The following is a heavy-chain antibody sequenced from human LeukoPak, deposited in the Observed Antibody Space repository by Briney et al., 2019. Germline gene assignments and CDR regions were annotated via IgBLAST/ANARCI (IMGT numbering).Heavy chain of an antibody. Sequence: PGGSLRLSGAASGFTFNGYWMSWVRQAPGKGLEWVANIKQDGSDKYYVDSVKGRFTISRDNAKNSLYLQMNSLRAEGTAVYYCARAHSSGYFWAYYFDYWGQGTLVTVSS. CDR1: GFTFNGYW. CDR3: ARAHSSGYFWAYYFDY. CDR2: IKQDGSDK. J-gene: IGHJ4*02. V-gene: IGHV3-7*03. D-gene: IGHD3-22*01.